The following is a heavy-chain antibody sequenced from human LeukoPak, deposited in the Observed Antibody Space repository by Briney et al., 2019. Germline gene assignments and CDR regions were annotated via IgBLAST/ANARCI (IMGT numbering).Heavy chain of an antibody. V-gene: IGHV4-34*01. Sequence: SETLSLTCAVYGGSFSGYYWSWIRQPPGKGLEWIGEINHSGSTYYNPSLKSRVTISVDTSKNQFSLKLSSVTAADTAVYYCARGGGYCSSTSCPKYNWFDPWGQGTLVTVSS. CDR2: INHSGST. CDR3: ARGGGYCSSTSCPKYNWFDP. CDR1: GGSFSGYY. J-gene: IGHJ5*02. D-gene: IGHD2-2*01.